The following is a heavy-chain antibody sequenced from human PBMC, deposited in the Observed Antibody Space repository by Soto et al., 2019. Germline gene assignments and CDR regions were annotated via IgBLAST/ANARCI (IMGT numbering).Heavy chain of an antibody. V-gene: IGHV3-74*01. CDR2: IKRDGSTT. CDR3: ARGAINYYYEDV. J-gene: IGHJ6*03. CDR1: GFTLSDYW. Sequence: EVQLVESGGGLVQPGGSLRLSCAASGFTLSDYWMHWVRQAPGKGLKWVSRIKRDGSTTNYADSVKGRFTISRDNAKNTLYLEMNSLRVEDTADYYCARGAINYYYEDVWGKGTTVTVSS.